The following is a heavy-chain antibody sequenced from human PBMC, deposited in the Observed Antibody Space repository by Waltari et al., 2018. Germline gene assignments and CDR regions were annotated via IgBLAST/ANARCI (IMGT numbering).Heavy chain of an antibody. CDR2: ISSSSSTI. V-gene: IGHV3-48*01. J-gene: IGHJ4*02. CDR1: GFPFSSYS. D-gene: IGHD6-19*01. CDR3: ASWDSSGWHFDY. Sequence: EVQLVESGGGLVQPGGSLRLSCEASGFPFSSYSMNWVRQAPGKGLEWVSYISSSSSTIYYADSVKGRFTISRDNAKNSLYLQMNSLRAEDTAVYYCASWDSSGWHFDYWGQGTLVTVSS.